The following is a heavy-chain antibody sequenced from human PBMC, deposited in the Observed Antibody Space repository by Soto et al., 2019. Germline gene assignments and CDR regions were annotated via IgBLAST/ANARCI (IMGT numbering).Heavy chain of an antibody. CDR1: GDSISSSSYY. V-gene: IGHV4-39*01. J-gene: IGHJ4*02. CDR2: IYYSGST. D-gene: IGHD6-6*01. CDR3: ARMYSSSSRYGYFDY. Sequence: SETLSLTCTVSGDSISSSSYYWGWIRQPPGKGLEWIGSIYYSGSTYYNPSLKSRVTISVDTSKNQFSLKLSSVTAADTAVYYCARMYSSSSRYGYFDYWGQGTLVTVSS.